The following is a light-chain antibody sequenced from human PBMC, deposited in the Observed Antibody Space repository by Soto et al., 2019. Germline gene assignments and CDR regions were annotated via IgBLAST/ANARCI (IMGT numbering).Light chain of an antibody. CDR3: QLWDSRMV. Sequence: SYELTQPPSVSVAPGKTARITCGGNNIGSKSVHWYQQKPGQAPVLVIYYDSDRPSGIPERFSGSNSGNTATLTISRVEAGDEADYYCQLWDSRMVFGGGTKLTVL. V-gene: IGLV3-21*04. CDR1: NIGSKS. J-gene: IGLJ2*01. CDR2: YDS.